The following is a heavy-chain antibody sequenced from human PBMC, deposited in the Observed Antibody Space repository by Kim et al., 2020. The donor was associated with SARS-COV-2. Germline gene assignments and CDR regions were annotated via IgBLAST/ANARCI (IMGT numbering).Heavy chain of an antibody. CDR3: AKGLMVRENYYYGMDV. J-gene: IGHJ6*02. V-gene: IGHV3-33*06. D-gene: IGHD3-10*01. Sequence: SVKGRFTIARDNSKNTLYLQMNSLRAEDTAVYYCAKGLMVRENYYYGMDVWGQGTTVTVSS.